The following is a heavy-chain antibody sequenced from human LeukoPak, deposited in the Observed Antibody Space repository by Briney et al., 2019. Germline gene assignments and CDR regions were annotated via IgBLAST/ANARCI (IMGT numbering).Heavy chain of an antibody. V-gene: IGHV1-69*04. D-gene: IGHD2-8*01. CDR1: GGTFSSYT. J-gene: IGHJ5*02. CDR2: IIPILGIA. Sequence: SVKVSCKASGGTFSSYTISWVRQAPGQGLEWMGRIIPILGIANYAQKFQGRVTITADKSTSTAYMELSSLRSEDTAVYYCAREGGVVLMVYAPNTGWFDPWGQGTLVTVSS. CDR3: AREGGVVLMVYAPNTGWFDP.